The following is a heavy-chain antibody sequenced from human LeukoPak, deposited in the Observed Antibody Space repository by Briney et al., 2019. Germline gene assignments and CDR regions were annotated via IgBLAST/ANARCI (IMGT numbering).Heavy chain of an antibody. D-gene: IGHD2-15*01. CDR1: GFTFSSYG. CDR2: IRYDGSNK. CDR3: AKSQFIGYCSGGSCYSYAFDI. Sequence: GGSLKLSCEASGFTFSSYGMHWVRQAPGKGLEWVAFIRYDGSNKYYADSVKGRFTISRDNSKNTLYLQMNSLRAEDTAVYYCAKSQFIGYCSGGSCYSYAFDIWGQGTMGTVSS. J-gene: IGHJ3*02. V-gene: IGHV3-30*02.